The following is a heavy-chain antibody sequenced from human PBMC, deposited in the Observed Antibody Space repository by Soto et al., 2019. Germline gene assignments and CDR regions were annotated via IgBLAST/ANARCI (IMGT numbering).Heavy chain of an antibody. V-gene: IGHV4-39*01. J-gene: IGHJ5*02. D-gene: IGHD2-15*01. CDR2: IYYSGST. Sequence: SETLSLTCTVSGGSISSSSYYWGWIRQPPGKGLEWIGSIYYSGSTYYNPSLKSRVTISVDTSKNQFSLKLSSVTAADTAVYYCARAIVVVVSTDNWFDPWGQGTLVTVSS. CDR1: GGSISSSSYY. CDR3: ARAIVVVVSTDNWFDP.